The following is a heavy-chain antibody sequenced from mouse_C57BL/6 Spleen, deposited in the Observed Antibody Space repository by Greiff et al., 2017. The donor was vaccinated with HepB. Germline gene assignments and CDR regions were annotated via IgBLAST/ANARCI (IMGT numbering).Heavy chain of an antibody. CDR1: GSTFRSYA. CDR3: ARETVDY. J-gene: IGHJ2*01. CDR2: IGDGGSYT. Sequence: EVKLVESGGGLVKPGGSLKLSCAASGSTFRSYAMSWVRKTPEKRLEWVATIGDGGSYTYYPDNVKGRFTISRDNAKNNLYLQMSHLKSEDTAMYYCARETVDYWGQGTTLTVSS. V-gene: IGHV5-4*01.